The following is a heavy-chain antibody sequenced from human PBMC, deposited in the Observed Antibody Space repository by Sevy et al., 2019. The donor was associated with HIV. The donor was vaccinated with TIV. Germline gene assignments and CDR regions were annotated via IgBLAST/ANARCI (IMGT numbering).Heavy chain of an antibody. J-gene: IGHJ6*02. CDR2: ISSSGSTI. Sequence: GGSLRLSCAASGFTFSSYEMNWVRQAPGKGLEWVSYISSSGSTIYYADSVKGRFTISRDNAKNSLYLQMNSLRAKDTAVYYCARDLYYDFWSGSYPSGMDVWGQGTTVTVSS. CDR1: GFTFSSYE. V-gene: IGHV3-48*03. D-gene: IGHD3-3*01. CDR3: ARDLYYDFWSGSYPSGMDV.